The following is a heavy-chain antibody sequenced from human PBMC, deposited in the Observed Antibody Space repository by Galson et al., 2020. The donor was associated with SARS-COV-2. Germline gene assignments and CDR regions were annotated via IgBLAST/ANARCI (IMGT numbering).Heavy chain of an antibody. CDR3: ARVSIVVVVAATFDF. Sequence: ASVKVSCKTSGYSFITYGISWVRQAPGQGLEWMGWISGYNGNTNYAQKSQGRVTMTTDTSTSTAYMELRSLRSDDTAVYYCARVSIVVVVAATFDFWGQGTLVTVSS. CDR2: ISGYNGNT. V-gene: IGHV1-18*01. CDR1: GYSFITYG. D-gene: IGHD2-15*01. J-gene: IGHJ4*02.